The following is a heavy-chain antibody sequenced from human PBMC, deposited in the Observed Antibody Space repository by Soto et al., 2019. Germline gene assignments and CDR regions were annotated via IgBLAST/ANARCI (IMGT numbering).Heavy chain of an antibody. CDR3: ARDRGRAIFGVVTYYFDY. J-gene: IGHJ4*02. Sequence: QVQLVESGGGLVQPGGSLRRSCAASGFTFSAYYMSWIRQAPGKGLEWVSYISSSGSTIYYADSVKGRFTISRDNAKNSLYLQMNSLRAEDTAVYYCARDRGRAIFGVVTYYFDYWGQGTLVTVSS. CDR2: ISSSGSTI. V-gene: IGHV3-11*01. D-gene: IGHD3-3*01. CDR1: GFTFSAYY.